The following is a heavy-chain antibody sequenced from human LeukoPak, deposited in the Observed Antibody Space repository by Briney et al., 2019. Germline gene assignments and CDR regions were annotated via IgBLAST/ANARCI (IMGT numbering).Heavy chain of an antibody. V-gene: IGHV4-59*11. CDR1: GGSINNHY. J-gene: IGHJ4*02. CDR2: IYYSGST. Sequence: SETLSLTCTVSGGSINNHYWSWIRQPPGKGLEWIGDIYYSGSTNYNPSLMSRVTISVDTSKNQFSLILSSVTAADTAVYYCAGISLRPYEILTAYAPPHTDYWGEGTLVTVSS. CDR3: AGISLRPYEILTAYAPPHTDY. D-gene: IGHD3-9*01.